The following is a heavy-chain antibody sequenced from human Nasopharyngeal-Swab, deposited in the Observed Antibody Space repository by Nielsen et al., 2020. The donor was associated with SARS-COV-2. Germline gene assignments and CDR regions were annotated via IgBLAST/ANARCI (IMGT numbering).Heavy chain of an antibody. V-gene: IGHV1-8*01. D-gene: IGHD5-12*01. CDR3: ARGFIVATIFHYYYYMDV. Sequence: ASVKVSCNASGYSFTSYDINWVRQATGQGLEGMGWMNPNSGNTGYAQKFQGRVTMTRNTSISKAHMELSSLRSEDTAVYYCARGFIVATIFHYYYYMDVWGKGTTVTVSS. CDR1: GYSFTSYD. CDR2: MNPNSGNT. J-gene: IGHJ6*03.